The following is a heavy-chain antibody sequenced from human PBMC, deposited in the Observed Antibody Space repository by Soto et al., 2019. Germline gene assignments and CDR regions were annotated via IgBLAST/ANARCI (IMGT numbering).Heavy chain of an antibody. D-gene: IGHD3-16*01. CDR3: AREEADITFWEPFDY. J-gene: IGHJ4*02. V-gene: IGHV3-48*01. CDR2: ISSSSSTI. CDR1: GFTFSSYS. Sequence: EVQLVESGGGLVQPGGSLRLSCAASGFTFSSYSMNWVRQAPGKGLEWVSYISSSSSTIYYADSVKGRFTISRDNAKNSLYLQMYSLRAEDTAVYYCAREEADITFWEPFDYWGQGTLVTVSS.